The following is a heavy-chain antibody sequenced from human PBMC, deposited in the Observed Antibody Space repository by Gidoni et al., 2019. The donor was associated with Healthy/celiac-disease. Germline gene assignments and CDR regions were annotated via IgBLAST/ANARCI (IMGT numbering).Heavy chain of an antibody. CDR3: ARGPAMGYYYYYYGMDV. CDR1: GYTFTSYD. V-gene: IGHV1-8*01. CDR2: MNPNSGNT. Sequence: QVQLVQSGAEVKKPGAFVEVLCQASGYTFTSYDINWVRQATGQGLEWMGWMNPNSGNTGYAQKFQGRVTMTRNTSISTAYMELSSLRSEDTAVYYCARGPAMGYYYYYYGMDVWGQGTTVTVSS. D-gene: IGHD5-18*01. J-gene: IGHJ6*02.